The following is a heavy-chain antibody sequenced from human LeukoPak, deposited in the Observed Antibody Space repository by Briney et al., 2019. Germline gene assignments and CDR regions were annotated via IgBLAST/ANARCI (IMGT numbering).Heavy chain of an antibody. J-gene: IGHJ4*02. V-gene: IGHV4-34*01. CDR1: GGSFSGYY. CDR2: INHSGST. D-gene: IGHD1/OR15-1a*01. Sequence: SETLSLTCAVYGGSFSGYYWSWIRQPPGKGLEWIGEINHSGSTNYNPSLKSRLTISVDSSKDQFSLRLSSVTAADTAVYYCPREHYSTSDYWGQGILVTVSS. CDR3: PREHYSTSDY.